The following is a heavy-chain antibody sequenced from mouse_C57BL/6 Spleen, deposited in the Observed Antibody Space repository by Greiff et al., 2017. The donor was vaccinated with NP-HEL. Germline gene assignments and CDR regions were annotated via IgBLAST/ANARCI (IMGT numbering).Heavy chain of an antibody. V-gene: IGHV3-6*01. CDR1: GYSITSGNY. CDR3: ARDYFDY. J-gene: IGHJ2*01. CDR2: ISYDGSN. Sequence: VQLKESGPGLVKPSQSLSLTCSVTGYSITSGNYCNWIRQPQGNKQEWMGYISYDGSNKYNPSLKNRISITRDTSKNQFFLKLNAVTTEDTATNYGARDYFDYWGQGTTLTVSS.